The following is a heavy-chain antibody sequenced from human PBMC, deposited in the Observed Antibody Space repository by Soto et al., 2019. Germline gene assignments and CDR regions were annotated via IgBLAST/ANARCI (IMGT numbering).Heavy chain of an antibody. D-gene: IGHD2-15*01. CDR2: ISAYNGST. Sequence: ASVKVSCKASGYTFTSYGISWVRQAPGQGLEWMGWISAYNGSTNYAQKLQGRVTMTTDTSASTAYMELRSLRSDDTAVYYCARDSGYCSGGSCYNWFDPWGQGTLVTVSS. J-gene: IGHJ5*02. V-gene: IGHV1-18*01. CDR3: ARDSGYCSGGSCYNWFDP. CDR1: GYTFTSYG.